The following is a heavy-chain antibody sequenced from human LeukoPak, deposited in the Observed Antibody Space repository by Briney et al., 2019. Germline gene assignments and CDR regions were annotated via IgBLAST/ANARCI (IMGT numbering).Heavy chain of an antibody. CDR1: GFSFSNYE. J-gene: IGHJ5*02. CDR2: ISSSASTI. V-gene: IGHV3-48*03. D-gene: IGHD6-19*01. Sequence: PGGSLRLSRAASGFSFSNYEMNWVRQAPGKGLEWVSYISSSASTIYYADSVKGRFTISRDNAKNSLYLQMNSLRAEDTAVYYCARGVFYSSDYSNCFDPWGQGTLVTVSS. CDR3: ARGVFYSSDYSNCFDP.